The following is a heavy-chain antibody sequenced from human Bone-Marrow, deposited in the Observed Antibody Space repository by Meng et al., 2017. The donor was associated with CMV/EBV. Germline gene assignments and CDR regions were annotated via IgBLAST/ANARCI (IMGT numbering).Heavy chain of an antibody. CDR2: IRYDGSNK. CDR3: AGTDSSSWYLYYYGMDV. CDR1: GFTFSSYG. Sequence: GESLKISCAASGFTFSSYGMHWVRQAPGKGLEWVAFIRYDGSNKYYADSVKGRFTISRDNSKNTLYLQMNSLRAEDTAVYYCAGTDSSSWYLYYYGMDVWGQGTTVTVSS. D-gene: IGHD6-13*01. V-gene: IGHV3-30*02. J-gene: IGHJ6*02.